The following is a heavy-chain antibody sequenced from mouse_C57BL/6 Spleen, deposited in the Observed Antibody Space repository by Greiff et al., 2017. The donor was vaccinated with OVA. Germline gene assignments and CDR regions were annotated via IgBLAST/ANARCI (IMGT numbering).Heavy chain of an antibody. V-gene: IGHV1-76*01. Sequence: VKLVESGAELVRPGASVKLSCKASGYTFTDYYINWVKQRPGQGLEWIARIYPGSGNTYYNEKFKGKATLTAEKSSSTAYMQLSSLTSEDSAVYFWARERNYGSSYGNYCDYWGQGTTLTVSS. D-gene: IGHD1-1*01. CDR1: GYTFTDYY. CDR2: IYPGSGNT. CDR3: ARERNYGSSYGNYCDY. J-gene: IGHJ2*01.